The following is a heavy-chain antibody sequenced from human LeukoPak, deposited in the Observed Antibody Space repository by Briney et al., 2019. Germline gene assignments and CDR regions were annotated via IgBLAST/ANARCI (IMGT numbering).Heavy chain of an antibody. CDR2: IYNSGST. CDR1: GGSISRSSYY. J-gene: IGHJ6*02. CDR3: ARVVVAGTSLWDYYYYGMDV. V-gene: IGHV4-39*07. D-gene: IGHD6-19*01. Sequence: SETLSLTCTVSGGSISRSSYYWGWIRQPPGKGLEWIGSIYNSGSTYYSPSLKSRVTISVDTSKNQFSLKLSSVTAADTAVYYCARVVVAGTSLWDYYYYGMDVWGQGTTVTVSS.